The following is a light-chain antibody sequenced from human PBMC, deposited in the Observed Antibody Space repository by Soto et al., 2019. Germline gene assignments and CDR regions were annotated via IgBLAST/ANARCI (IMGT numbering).Light chain of an antibody. J-gene: IGKJ1*01. CDR3: QQYNSFWT. Sequence: DIQMTQSPSTLSASVGDRVTITCRASQSISSWLAWYQQQPGTAPKLLIYKASSLESGVPSRFSGSGSGTEFTLTISCLQPDDFATYYCQQYNSFWTFGQGTKVDI. CDR2: KAS. V-gene: IGKV1-5*03. CDR1: QSISSW.